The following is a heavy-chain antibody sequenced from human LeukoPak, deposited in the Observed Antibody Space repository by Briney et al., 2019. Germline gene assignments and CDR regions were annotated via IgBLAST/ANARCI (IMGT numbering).Heavy chain of an antibody. CDR1: GGSSSTYY. Sequence: SETLSLTCTVSGGSSSTYYWSWLRQPAGKGLEWIGRIYTSGSTNYNPSLKSRVTMSVDTSKNQFSLKLSSVTASDTAIYFCARDRNYDHAFDIWGQGTMVTVSS. CDR3: ARDRNYDHAFDI. CDR2: IYTSGST. V-gene: IGHV4-4*07. J-gene: IGHJ3*02. D-gene: IGHD3-22*01.